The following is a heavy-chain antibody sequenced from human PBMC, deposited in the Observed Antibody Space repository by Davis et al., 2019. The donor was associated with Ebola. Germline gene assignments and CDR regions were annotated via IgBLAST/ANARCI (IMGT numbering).Heavy chain of an antibody. J-gene: IGHJ4*02. V-gene: IGHV4-34*01. CDR3: ARGSPKTAVAGISRLVYFDY. D-gene: IGHD6-19*01. Sequence: PSETLSLTCAVYGGSFSGYYWSWIRQPPGKGLEWIGEINHSGSTNYNPSLKSRVTISVDTSKNQFSLKLSSVTAADTAVYYCARGSPKTAVAGISRLVYFDYWGQGTLVTVSS. CDR2: INHSGST. CDR1: GGSFSGYY.